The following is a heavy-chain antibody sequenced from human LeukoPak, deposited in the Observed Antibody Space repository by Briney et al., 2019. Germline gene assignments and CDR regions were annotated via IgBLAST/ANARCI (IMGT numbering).Heavy chain of an antibody. CDR1: GFIFSDYY. V-gene: IGHV3-11*04. Sequence: GGSLRLSCAASGFIFSDYYMSWIRQAPGKGLEWVSYISSSGSTIYYADSVKGRFTISRDNAKNSLYLQMNSLRVEDTAVYYCARDSSGWYHWFDPWGQGTLVTVSS. D-gene: IGHD6-19*01. CDR3: ARDSSGWYHWFDP. J-gene: IGHJ5*02. CDR2: ISSSGSTI.